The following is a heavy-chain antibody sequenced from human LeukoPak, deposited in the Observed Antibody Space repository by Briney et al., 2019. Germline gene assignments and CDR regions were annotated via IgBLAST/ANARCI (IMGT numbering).Heavy chain of an antibody. CDR3: ARVALGRRWLPSSYYYGMDV. CDR1: GYTFTSFD. D-gene: IGHD5-24*01. J-gene: IGHJ6*02. CDR2: VNPNSGNT. Sequence: ASVKVSCKASGYTFTSFDINWVRQATGQGLEWMGWVNPNSGNTGYAQKFQGRVTMTRNTSISTAYMEVSSLRSEDTAVYYCARVALGRRWLPSSYYYGMDVWGQGTTVTVSS. V-gene: IGHV1-8*01.